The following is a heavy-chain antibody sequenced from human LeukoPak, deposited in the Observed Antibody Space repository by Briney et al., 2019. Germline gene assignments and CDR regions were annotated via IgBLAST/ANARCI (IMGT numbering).Heavy chain of an antibody. Sequence: ASVKVSCKASGYTFTSYDINWVRQATGQGLEWMGWMNPNSGNTGYAQKFQGRVTMTRNTSISTAYMELSSLRSEDTAVYYCVRGRRIVGATVGFNYWGQGTLVTVSS. D-gene: IGHD1-26*01. CDR2: MNPNSGNT. CDR3: VRGRRIVGATVGFNY. V-gene: IGHV1-8*01. J-gene: IGHJ4*02. CDR1: GYTFTSYD.